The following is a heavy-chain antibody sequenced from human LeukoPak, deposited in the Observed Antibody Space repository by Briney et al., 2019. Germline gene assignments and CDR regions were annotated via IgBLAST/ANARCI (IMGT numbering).Heavy chain of an antibody. CDR3: ARDQRSYDYVMYYFDY. D-gene: IGHD3-16*01. V-gene: IGHV3-30*04. J-gene: IGHJ4*02. CDR2: ISYDGSNK. Sequence: PGGSLRLSCAASGFTFSSYAMHWVRQAPGKGLEWVAVISYDGSNKYYADSVKGRFTISRDNSKNTLCLQMNSLRAEDTAVYYCARDQRSYDYVMYYFDYWGQGTLVTVSS. CDR1: GFTFSSYA.